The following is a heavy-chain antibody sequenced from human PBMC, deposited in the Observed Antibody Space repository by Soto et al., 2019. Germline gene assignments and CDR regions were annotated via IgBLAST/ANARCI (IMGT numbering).Heavy chain of an antibody. Sequence: GGSLRLSWAASGFTFSSYAMHWVRQATGKGLEWVEVISYDGSNKYYADSVKGRFTISRDNSKNTLYLQMNSLRAEDTAVYYCARDFEIAAAGREYYYYGMDVWGQGTTVTVS. CDR1: GFTFSSYA. J-gene: IGHJ6*02. CDR3: ARDFEIAAAGREYYYYGMDV. D-gene: IGHD6-13*01. CDR2: ISYDGSNK. V-gene: IGHV3-30-3*01.